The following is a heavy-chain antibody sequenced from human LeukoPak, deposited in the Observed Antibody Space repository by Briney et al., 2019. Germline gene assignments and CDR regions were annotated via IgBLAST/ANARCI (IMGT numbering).Heavy chain of an antibody. CDR2: ISSSSSYI. Sequence: GGSLRLSCAASGFTFSSYSMNWVRQAPGKGLEWVSSISSSSSYIYYADSVKGRFTISRDNAKNSLYLQMNSLRAEDTAVYYCARDIGSVAVASTDYWGQGTLVTVSS. CDR1: GFTFSSYS. J-gene: IGHJ4*02. V-gene: IGHV3-21*01. CDR3: ARDIGSVAVASTDY. D-gene: IGHD6-19*01.